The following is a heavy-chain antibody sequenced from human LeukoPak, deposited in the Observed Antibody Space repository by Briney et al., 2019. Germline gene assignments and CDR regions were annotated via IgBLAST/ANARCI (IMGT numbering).Heavy chain of an antibody. Sequence: GASVKLSCKASGYTFTSYGISWVRQAPGQGLEWMGWISAYNGNTNYAQKLQGRVTMTTDTSTSTAYMELRSLRSDDTAVYYCAREGSDDYDSSGYEYCDYWGQGTLVTVSS. CDR1: GYTFTSYG. CDR3: AREGSDDYDSSGYEYCDY. CDR2: ISAYNGNT. V-gene: IGHV1-18*01. J-gene: IGHJ4*02. D-gene: IGHD3-22*01.